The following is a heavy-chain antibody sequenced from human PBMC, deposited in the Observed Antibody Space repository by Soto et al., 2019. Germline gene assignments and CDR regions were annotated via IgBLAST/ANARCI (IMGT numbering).Heavy chain of an antibody. V-gene: IGHV3-48*03. CDR3: AREYDSYKPFDN. CDR2: ISSSASII. CDR1: GFTFSNND. Sequence: GGSLRLSCAASGFTFSNNDMNWVRQAPGKGLEWLSYISSSASIIYYADSVKGRFTISRDNAKNSLYLQMNSLRVEDTATYYCAREYDSYKPFDNWGQGTRVTVSS. J-gene: IGHJ4*02. D-gene: IGHD3-9*01.